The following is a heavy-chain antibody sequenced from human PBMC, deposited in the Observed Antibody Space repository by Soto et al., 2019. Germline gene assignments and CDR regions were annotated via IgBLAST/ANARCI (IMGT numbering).Heavy chain of an antibody. J-gene: IGHJ4*02. D-gene: IGHD3-10*01. CDR2: MNPSGGST. CDR3: ARAPYDYYGSRPVDY. Sequence: GASVKISCKASGYTFTSYYMHWVRQAPGQGLEWMGIMNPSGGSTSYAQKFQGRVTMTRDTSTSTVYMELSSLRSEDTAVYYCARAPYDYYGSRPVDYWGQGTLVTVSS. V-gene: IGHV1-46*03. CDR1: GYTFTSYY.